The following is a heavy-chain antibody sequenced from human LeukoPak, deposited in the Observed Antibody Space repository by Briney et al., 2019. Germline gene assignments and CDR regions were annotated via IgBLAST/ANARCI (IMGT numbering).Heavy chain of an antibody. D-gene: IGHD6-13*01. CDR3: ARDFPTSIAAAGTDY. Sequence: ASVKVSCKASGYTFTGYYTHWVRQAPGQGLEWMGRINPNSGGTNYAQKFQGRVTMTRDTSISTAYMELSRLRSDDTAVYYCARDFPTSIAAAGTDYWGQGTLVTVSS. V-gene: IGHV1-2*06. CDR2: INPNSGGT. CDR1: GYTFTGYY. J-gene: IGHJ4*02.